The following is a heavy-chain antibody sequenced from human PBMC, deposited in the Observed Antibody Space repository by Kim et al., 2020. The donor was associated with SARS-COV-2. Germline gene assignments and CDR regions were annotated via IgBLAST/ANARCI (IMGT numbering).Heavy chain of an antibody. J-gene: IGHJ4*02. V-gene: IGHV4-39*01. CDR1: GGSISSSSYY. CDR2: IYYSGST. D-gene: IGHD5-12*01. CDR3: ARLPHAWLQSGFFDY. Sequence: SETLSLTCTVSGGSISSSSYYWGWIRQPPGKGLEWIGSIYYSGSTYYNPSLKSRVTISVDTSKNQFSLKLSSVTAADTAVYYCARLPHAWLQSGFFDYWGQGTLVTVSS.